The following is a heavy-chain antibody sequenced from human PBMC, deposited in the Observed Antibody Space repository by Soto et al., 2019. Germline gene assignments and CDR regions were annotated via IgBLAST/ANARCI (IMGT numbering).Heavy chain of an antibody. Sequence: GGSLRLSCAASGFNVNSDYMNWVRQTPGKGLEWVASIYSGETTYYADSVRGRFTISSDKSKNTLYFRLSSLRIEDTAVYYCTRDGRGLGRLSLFEYWGQGVLVTVSS. V-gene: IGHV3-53*01. CDR3: TRDGRGLGRLSLFEY. J-gene: IGHJ4*02. CDR1: GFNVNSDY. D-gene: IGHD2-21*02. CDR2: IYSGETT.